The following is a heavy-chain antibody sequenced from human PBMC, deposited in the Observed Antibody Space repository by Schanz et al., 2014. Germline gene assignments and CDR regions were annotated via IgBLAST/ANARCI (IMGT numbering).Heavy chain of an antibody. CDR2: ISGSGGST. D-gene: IGHD6-13*01. V-gene: IGHV3-23*01. Sequence: EVQLLESGGGLVQPGGSLRLSCAASGFTFSSYAMSWVRQAPGKGLEWVSAISGSGGSTYYADSVKGRFTISRDNSKTTVYLQMNSLRAGDAAVYYCARGVIAAAGGAFDYWGQGTLXAVSA. CDR1: GFTFSSYA. CDR3: ARGVIAAAGGAFDY. J-gene: IGHJ4*02.